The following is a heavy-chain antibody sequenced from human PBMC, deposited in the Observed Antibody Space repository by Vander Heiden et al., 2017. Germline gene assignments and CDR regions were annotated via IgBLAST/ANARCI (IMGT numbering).Heavy chain of an antibody. CDR3: ARVRYSSGWPDAFDI. CDR2: ISYDGSNK. D-gene: IGHD6-19*01. Sequence: QVQLVESGGGVVQPGRSLRLSCPASGFTFSSYAMHWVRQAPGKGLEWVAVISYDGSNKYYADSVKGRFTISRDNSKNTLYLQMNSLRAEDTAVYYCARVRYSSGWPDAFDIWGQGTMVTVSS. J-gene: IGHJ3*02. CDR1: GFTFSSYA. V-gene: IGHV3-30-3*01.